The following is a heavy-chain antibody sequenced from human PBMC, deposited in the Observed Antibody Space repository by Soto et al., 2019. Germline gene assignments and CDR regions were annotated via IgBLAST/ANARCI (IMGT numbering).Heavy chain of an antibody. CDR2: ISSSSSTI. J-gene: IGHJ6*02. CDR1: GFGFNGYD. D-gene: IGHD4-4*01. Sequence: PGGSLRLSCAASGFGFNGYDMHWVRQAPGKGLEWVSYISSSSSTIYYADSVKGRFTISRDNSKNTLYLQMNSLRAEDTAVYYCAKGAAATVTTGNYYYGMDVWGQGNTVTVSS. V-gene: IGHV3-48*01. CDR3: AKGAAATVTTGNYYYGMDV.